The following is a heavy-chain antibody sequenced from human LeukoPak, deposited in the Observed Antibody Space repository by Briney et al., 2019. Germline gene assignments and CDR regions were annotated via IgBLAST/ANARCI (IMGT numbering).Heavy chain of an antibody. CDR2: IYYSGST. Sequence: SETLSLTCTVSGVSISSGGYSWSWIRQHPGKGLEWIGYIYYSGSTYYNPSLKSRVTISVDTSKNQFSLKLRSVTAAGTAVYYCARERNCSGGSCYYYYYGMDVWGQGTTVTVSS. J-gene: IGHJ6*02. V-gene: IGHV4-31*03. D-gene: IGHD2-15*01. CDR1: GVSISSGGYS. CDR3: ARERNCSGGSCYYYYYGMDV.